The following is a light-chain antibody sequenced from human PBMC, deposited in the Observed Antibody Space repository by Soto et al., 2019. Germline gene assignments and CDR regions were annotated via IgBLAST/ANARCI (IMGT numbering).Light chain of an antibody. J-gene: IGLJ3*02. CDR2: SDF. CDR1: SSHFGAGLS. Sequence: QSVLTQPPSVSGAPGQRVTISCTGSSSHFGAGLSVHWYQQLPGTAPKLLIYSDFNRPSGVPARFSGSKSGTSASLAITGLQGDDEADYDCQAYDNRLRGWVFGGGTQLTVL. CDR3: QAYDNRLRGWV. V-gene: IGLV1-40*01.